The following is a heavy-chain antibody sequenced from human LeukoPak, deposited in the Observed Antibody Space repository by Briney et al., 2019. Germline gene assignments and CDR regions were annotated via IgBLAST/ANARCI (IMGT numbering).Heavy chain of an antibody. Sequence: GGSLRLSCAASGFTFSNYGMHWVRQAPGKGLEWVAVIWYDGSNKYYVDSVKGRFTISRDNSKNTLYLQMNSLRAEDTAVYYCARGYSGYDFYYFDYWGQGTLVTVSS. V-gene: IGHV3-33*01. J-gene: IGHJ4*02. CDR3: ARGYSGYDFYYFDY. D-gene: IGHD5-12*01. CDR1: GFTFSNYG. CDR2: IWYDGSNK.